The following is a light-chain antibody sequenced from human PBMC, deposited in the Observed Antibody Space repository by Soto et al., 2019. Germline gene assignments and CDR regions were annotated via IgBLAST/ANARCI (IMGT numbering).Light chain of an antibody. CDR1: SSDVGGYNY. CDR3: SSYTSSSTLHV. V-gene: IGLV2-14*01. CDR2: DVS. Sequence: QSALTQPASVSGSPGQSITISCTGTSSDVGGYNYVSWYQQHPGNAPKLMIYDVSNRPSGVSNRFSGSKSGNTASLTISGLQAEDEADYYCSSYTSSSTLHVFGTGTKLTVL. J-gene: IGLJ1*01.